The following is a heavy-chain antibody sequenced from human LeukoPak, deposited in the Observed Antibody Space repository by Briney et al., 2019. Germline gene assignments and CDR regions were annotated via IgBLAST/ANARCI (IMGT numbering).Heavy chain of an antibody. D-gene: IGHD3-22*01. V-gene: IGHV1-8*01. Sequence: ASVKVSCKASGYTFNNYDINWVRQATGQGLEWMGWMHPNSGATAYAQKFQGRVTMTRDTSLSTAYMELSSLRSEDTAVYRCARVSFDSSGNKINFDYWGHGTLVTVSS. CDR3: ARVSFDSSGNKINFDY. CDR2: MHPNSGAT. J-gene: IGHJ4*01. CDR1: GYTFNNYD.